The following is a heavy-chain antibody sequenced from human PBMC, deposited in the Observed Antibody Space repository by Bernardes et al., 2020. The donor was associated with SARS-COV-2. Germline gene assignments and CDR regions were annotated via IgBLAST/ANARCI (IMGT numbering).Heavy chain of an antibody. CDR1: GGSISSSSYY. J-gene: IGHJ4*02. V-gene: IGHV4-39*07. CDR3: ARDGYCGCDCYDY. Sequence: SETLSLTCTVSGGSISSSSYYWGWIRQPPGKGLEWIGSIYYSGSTYYNPSLKSRVTISVDTSKNQFSLKLSSVTAADTAVYYCARDGYCGCDCYDYWGQGTLVTVSS. D-gene: IGHD2-21*01. CDR2: IYYSGST.